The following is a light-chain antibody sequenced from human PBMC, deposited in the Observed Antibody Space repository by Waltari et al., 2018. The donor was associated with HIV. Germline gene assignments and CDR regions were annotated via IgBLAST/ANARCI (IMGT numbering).Light chain of an antibody. V-gene: IGLV1-40*01. CDR2: SAI. CDR3: QSYDSSLRASV. J-gene: IGLJ2*01. CDR1: RSNIGAGYF. Sequence: QSALTQPPSVSGAPGQRVTISCTGNRSNIGAGYFVHWYQHLPGTAPNLLVYSAIKRPSGVPDRFSGSKSGTSASLVITGLQAEDEADYYCQSYDSSLRASVFGGGTKLTVL.